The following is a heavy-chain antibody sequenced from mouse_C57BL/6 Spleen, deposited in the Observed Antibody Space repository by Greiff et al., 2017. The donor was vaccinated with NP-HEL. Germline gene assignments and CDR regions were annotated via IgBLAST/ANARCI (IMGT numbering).Heavy chain of an antibody. CDR1: GYTFTSYG. Sequence: QVQLQQSGAELARPGASVKLSCKASGYTFTSYGISWVKQRTGQGLEWIGEIYPRSGNTYYNEKFKGKATLTADKSSSTAYMELRSLTSEDSAVYFCARWITTVVETYWYFDVWGTGTTVTVSS. J-gene: IGHJ1*03. D-gene: IGHD1-1*01. V-gene: IGHV1-81*01. CDR3: ARWITTVVETYWYFDV. CDR2: IYPRSGNT.